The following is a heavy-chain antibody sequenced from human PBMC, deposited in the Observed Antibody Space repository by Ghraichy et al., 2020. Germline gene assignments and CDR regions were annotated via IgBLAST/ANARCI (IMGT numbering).Heavy chain of an antibody. CDR2: ISGSGGST. D-gene: IGHD1-26*01. J-gene: IGHJ4*02. Sequence: GGSLRLSCAASGFTFSSYAMSWVRQAPGKGLEWVSAISGSGGSTYYADSVKGRFTISRDNSKNTLYLQMNSLRAEDTAVYYCAKDGGGSYYLTSFYYWGQGTLVTVSS. CDR3: AKDGGGSYYLTSFYY. CDR1: GFTFSSYA. V-gene: IGHV3-23*01.